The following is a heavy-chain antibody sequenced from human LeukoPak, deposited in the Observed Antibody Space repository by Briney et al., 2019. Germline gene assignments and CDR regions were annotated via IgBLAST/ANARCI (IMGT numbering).Heavy chain of an antibody. CDR3: ARNLIPEQLVLNF. CDR2: IYYTGST. V-gene: IGHV4-59*01. J-gene: IGHJ4*02. CDR1: GGSISNYY. D-gene: IGHD6-13*01. Sequence: PSETLSLTCTVSGGSISNYYWNWIRQPPGRGLEWIGYIYYTGSTNYNPSLKSRVTMSVDTSKNQFSLNLRSVTPEDTAVYYCARNLIPEQLVLNFWGQGTLVTVSS.